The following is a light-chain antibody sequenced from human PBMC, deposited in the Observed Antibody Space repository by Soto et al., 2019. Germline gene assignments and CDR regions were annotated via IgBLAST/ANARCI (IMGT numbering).Light chain of an antibody. CDR2: GAS. Sequence: EIVLTQSPGTLSLSPGARATLSCRASQSVSRNYLAWYQQKPGQAPRLLIYGASSRATGIPDRISGSGSGTDFTLTISRLEPEDFGVYYCQQYGTSPPITFGQGTRLETK. J-gene: IGKJ5*01. V-gene: IGKV3-20*01. CDR1: QSVSRNY. CDR3: QQYGTSPPIT.